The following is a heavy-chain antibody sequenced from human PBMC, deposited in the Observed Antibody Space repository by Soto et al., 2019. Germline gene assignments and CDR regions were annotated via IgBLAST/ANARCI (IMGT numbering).Heavy chain of an antibody. CDR1: GGTFSSYA. CDR3: ASPGSGSLDAFDI. CDR2: IIPIFGTA. V-gene: IGHV1-69*06. Sequence: QVQLVQSGAEVKKPGSSVKVSCKASGGTFSSYAISWVRQAPGQGLEWMGGIIPIFGTANYAQKFQGRVTITADKSTSTAYMEVSSLSSEDTAVYYCASPGSGSLDAFDIWGQGTMVTVSS. J-gene: IGHJ3*02. D-gene: IGHD3-10*01.